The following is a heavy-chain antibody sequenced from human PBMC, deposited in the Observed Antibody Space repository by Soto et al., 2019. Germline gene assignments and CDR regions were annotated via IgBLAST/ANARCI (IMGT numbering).Heavy chain of an antibody. J-gene: IGHJ5*02. CDR2: IYPGDPDT. Sequence: GESLKISCKGSGYSFTSYWIGWVRQMPGKGLEGMGIIYPGDPDTRYSPSFQGQVTISADKSISTAYLQWSSLKASDTAMYYCARHSTAAAGDNWFDPWGQGTLVTVSS. CDR3: ARHSTAAAGDNWFDP. D-gene: IGHD6-13*01. V-gene: IGHV5-51*01. CDR1: GYSFTSYW.